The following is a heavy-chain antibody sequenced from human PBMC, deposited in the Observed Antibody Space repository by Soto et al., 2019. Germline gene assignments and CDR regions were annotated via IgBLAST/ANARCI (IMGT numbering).Heavy chain of an antibody. D-gene: IGHD6-19*01. CDR2: IYYSGST. V-gene: IGHV4-59*01. CDR1: GGSISSYY. J-gene: IGHJ5*02. Sequence: SETLSLTCAVYGGSISSYYWSWIRQPPGKGLEWIGYIYYSGSTNYNPSLKSRVTISVDTSKNQFSLKLSSVTAADTAVYYCARGVSSSGWYYWFDPWGQGTLVTVSS. CDR3: ARGVSSSGWYYWFDP.